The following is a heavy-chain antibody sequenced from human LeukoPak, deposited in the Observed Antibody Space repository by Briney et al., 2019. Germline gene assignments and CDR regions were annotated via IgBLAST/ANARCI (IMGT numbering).Heavy chain of an antibody. CDR2: INPNSGGT. CDR1: GYTFTGYY. V-gene: IGHV1-2*02. CDR3: ARALVVGAKYFDY. Sequence: ASVKVSCKASGYTFTGYYMHWVRQAPGQGLEWMGWINPNSGGTNYAQKFQGRVTMTRDTSISTAYMELSRLRSDDTAVYYCARALVVGAKYFDYWGQGTLVTLSS. J-gene: IGHJ4*02. D-gene: IGHD2-15*01.